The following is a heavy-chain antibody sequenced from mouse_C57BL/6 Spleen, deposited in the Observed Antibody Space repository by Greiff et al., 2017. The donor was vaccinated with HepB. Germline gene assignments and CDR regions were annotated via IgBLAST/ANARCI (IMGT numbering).Heavy chain of an antibody. CDR2: IYPGSGST. J-gene: IGHJ4*01. D-gene: IGHD2-3*01. Sequence: QVQLQQPGAELVTPGASVKMSCKASGYTFTSYWITWVKQRPGQGLEWIGDIYPGSGSTNYNEKFKSKATLTVDTSSSTAYMQLSSLTSEDSAVYYCARYLYDPYYAMDYWGQGTSVTVST. V-gene: IGHV1-55*01. CDR3: ARYLYDPYYAMDY. CDR1: GYTFTSYW.